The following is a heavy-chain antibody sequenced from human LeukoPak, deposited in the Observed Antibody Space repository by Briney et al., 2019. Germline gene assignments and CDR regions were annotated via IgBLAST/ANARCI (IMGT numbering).Heavy chain of an antibody. CDR2: ISYDGSNK. CDR3: TKDPSNGWYGGSDY. Sequence: PGGSLRLSCAASGFTFSSYGMHWVRQAPGKGLEWVAVISYDGSNKYYADSVKGRFTISRDNSRNTLYLQMNSLRAEDTAVYYCTKDPSNGWYGGSDYWGQGTLVAVSS. CDR1: GFTFSSYG. V-gene: IGHV3-30*18. D-gene: IGHD6-19*01. J-gene: IGHJ4*02.